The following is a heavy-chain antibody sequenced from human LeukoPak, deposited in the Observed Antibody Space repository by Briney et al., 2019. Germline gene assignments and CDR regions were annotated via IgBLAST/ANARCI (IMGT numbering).Heavy chain of an antibody. Sequence: GGSLRLSCVASGFTFNIYGMSWVRQAPGKGLEWVSSVGGGNDIHYADSVKGRFTGSRDDAKNTVYLQMNSLRAEDTAVYYCARGYDSSGYYTYYFDYWGQGTLVTVSS. CDR1: GFTFNIYG. D-gene: IGHD3-22*01. CDR3: ARGYDSSGYYTYYFDY. V-gene: IGHV3-23*01. J-gene: IGHJ4*02. CDR2: VGGGNDI.